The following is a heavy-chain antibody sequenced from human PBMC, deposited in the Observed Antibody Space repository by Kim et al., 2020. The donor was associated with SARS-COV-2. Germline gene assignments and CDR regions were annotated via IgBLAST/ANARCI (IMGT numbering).Heavy chain of an antibody. J-gene: IGHJ6*02. CDR1: GGTFSSYA. CDR3: ASMTTVTSSGYYYYGMDV. CDR2: IIPIFGTA. D-gene: IGHD4-17*01. V-gene: IGHV1-69*13. Sequence: SVKVSCKASGGTFSSYAISWVQQAPGQGLEWMGGIIPIFGTANYAQKFQGRVTITADESTSTAYMELSSLRSEDTAVYYCASMTTVTSSGYYYYGMDVWGQGTTVTVSS.